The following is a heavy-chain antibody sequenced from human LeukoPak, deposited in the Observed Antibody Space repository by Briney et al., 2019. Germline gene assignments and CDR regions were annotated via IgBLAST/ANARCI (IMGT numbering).Heavy chain of an antibody. CDR2: INHSGST. CDR3: ARGGMGRRPAYPHGV. Sequence: PSETLSLTCAVYGGSFSGYYWSWIRQPPGKGLEWIGEINHSGSTNYNPSLKSRVTISVDTSKNQFSLKLSSVTAADTAVYNCARGGMGRRPAYPHGVWGQGTLVTVSS. CDR1: GGSFSGYY. V-gene: IGHV4-34*01. J-gene: IGHJ4*02. D-gene: IGHD3-16*01.